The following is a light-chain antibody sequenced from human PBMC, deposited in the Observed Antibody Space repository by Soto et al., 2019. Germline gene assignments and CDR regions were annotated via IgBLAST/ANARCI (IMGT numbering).Light chain of an antibody. CDR1: QSVRSN. CDR3: HQYNMWPPLI. Sequence: EIVMTQSPGTLSVSPGESVTLSCRASQSVRSNLAWYQQKPGQAPRLLIYGASTRATGIPARFSGSGSGTEFTLTISSLQSEDFAVYYCHQYNMWPPLIFGGGTKVEIK. CDR2: GAS. V-gene: IGKV3-15*01. J-gene: IGKJ4*01.